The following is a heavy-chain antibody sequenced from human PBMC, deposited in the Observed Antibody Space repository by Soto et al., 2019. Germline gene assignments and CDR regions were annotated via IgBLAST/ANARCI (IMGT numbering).Heavy chain of an antibody. V-gene: IGHV4-39*01. Sequence: SETLSLTCTVSGGSISSGGYYWSWIRQHPGKGLEWIGCIYYSGSAYYNPSLKSRVTISIDTSKNQFSLKLTSVTAADTAVYYCARFGGGNSPLFDYWGQGTLVPVSS. CDR2: IYYSGSA. D-gene: IGHD1-1*01. CDR1: GGSISSGGYY. J-gene: IGHJ4*02. CDR3: ARFGGGNSPLFDY.